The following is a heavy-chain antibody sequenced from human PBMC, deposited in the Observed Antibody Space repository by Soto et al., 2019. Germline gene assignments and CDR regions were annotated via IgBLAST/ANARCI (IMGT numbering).Heavy chain of an antibody. V-gene: IGHV3-23*01. CDR2: ISAGGDNS. CDR3: AKDEMGGTCY. J-gene: IGHJ4*02. D-gene: IGHD1-26*01. CDR1: GFTFNNFA. Sequence: WGSLRLSCAASGFTFNNFAMSWVRQAPGKGPEWVSTISAGGDNSYYADSVEGRFTISRDNSKETVSLQMNRLGAEDTAIYYCAKDEMGGTCYWGKGTLGTVYS.